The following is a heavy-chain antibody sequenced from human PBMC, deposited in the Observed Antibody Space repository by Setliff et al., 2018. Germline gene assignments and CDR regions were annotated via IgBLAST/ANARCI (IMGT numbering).Heavy chain of an antibody. J-gene: IGHJ4*02. CDR1: GFTFSTYR. D-gene: IGHD2-15*01. CDR3: ARTCSGSGCYAGLES. CDR2: ILDDGVKK. V-gene: IGHV3-33*08. Sequence: GGSLRLSCAASGFTFSTYRMHWVRQAPGKGLEWVAVILDDGVKKYHADSVKGRFSMSRDISRNTLYLQMNRLTVEDTAVYYCARTCSGSGCYAGLESWGQGTPVTVSS.